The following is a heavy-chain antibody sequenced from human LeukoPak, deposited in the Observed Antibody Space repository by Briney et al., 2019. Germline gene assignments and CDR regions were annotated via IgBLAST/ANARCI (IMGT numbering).Heavy chain of an antibody. Sequence: GASVKVSCKASGYTFTGYYMHWVRQAPGQGREWMGWINPNSGGTNYAQKFQGRVTMTRDTSISTAYMELSRLRSDDTAVYYCASGYCSSTSCYGGAYYYYYMDVWGKGTTVTISS. CDR1: GYTFTGYY. J-gene: IGHJ6*03. D-gene: IGHD2-2*03. V-gene: IGHV1-2*02. CDR3: ASGYCSSTSCYGGAYYYYYMDV. CDR2: INPNSGGT.